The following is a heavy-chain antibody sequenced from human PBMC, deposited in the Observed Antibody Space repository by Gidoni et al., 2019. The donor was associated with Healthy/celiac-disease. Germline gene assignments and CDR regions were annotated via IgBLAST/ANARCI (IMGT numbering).Heavy chain of an antibody. V-gene: IGHV3-49*03. J-gene: IGHJ4*02. CDR1: GFTFGDYA. D-gene: IGHD2-21*02. Sequence: EVQLVESGGGLLQPGRSLRLSCTASGFTFGDYAMSWFRQAPGKGLEWVGFIRSKAYGGTTEYAASVKGRFTISRDDSKSIAYLQMNSLKTEDTAVYYCTRVVVVTASSDYWGQGTLVTVSS. CDR3: TRVVVVTASSDY. CDR2: IRSKAYGGTT.